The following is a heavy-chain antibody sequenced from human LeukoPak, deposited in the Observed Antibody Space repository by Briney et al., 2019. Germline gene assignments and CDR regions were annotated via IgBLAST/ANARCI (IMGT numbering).Heavy chain of an antibody. J-gene: IGHJ4*02. V-gene: IGHV3-21*01. D-gene: IGHD3-22*01. Sequence: PGGSLRLSCAASGFTFSSYSMNWVRQAPGKGLEWVSSISSSSSYIYYADSVKGRFTISRDNAKNSLYLQMNSLRAEDTAVYYCARAMIVVQTEDYWGQGTLVTVSS. CDR2: ISSSSSYI. CDR3: ARAMIVVQTEDY. CDR1: GFTFSSYS.